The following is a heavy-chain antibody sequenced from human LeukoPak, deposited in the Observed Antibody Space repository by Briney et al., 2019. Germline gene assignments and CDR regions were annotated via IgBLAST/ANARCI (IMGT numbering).Heavy chain of an antibody. CDR3: AKEYDSGGYGANFDY. V-gene: IGHV3-30*18. Sequence: GGSLRLSCAASGFTFSSYAMSWVRQAPGKGLEWVAVVSSDGGTKYYADSVKGRFTISRDNSRNTMYLQMDSLRAEDTAVYYCAKEYDSGGYGANFDYWGQGTLVTVSS. CDR1: GFTFSSYA. J-gene: IGHJ4*02. CDR2: VSSDGGTK. D-gene: IGHD3-10*01.